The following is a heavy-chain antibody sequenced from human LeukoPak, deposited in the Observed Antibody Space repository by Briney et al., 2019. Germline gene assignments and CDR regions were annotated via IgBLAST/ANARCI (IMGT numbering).Heavy chain of an antibody. CDR2: INHSGST. D-gene: IGHD2-15*01. J-gene: IGHJ6*02. Sequence: SETLSLTCAVYGGSFSGYYWSWIRQPPGKGLEWIGEINHSGSTNYNPSLKSRVTISVDASKNQFSLKLSSVTAADTAVYYCARGKVVVAATGYYYYYYGMDVWGQGTTVTVSS. CDR3: ARGKVVVAATGYYYYYYGMDV. CDR1: GGSFSGYY. V-gene: IGHV4-34*01.